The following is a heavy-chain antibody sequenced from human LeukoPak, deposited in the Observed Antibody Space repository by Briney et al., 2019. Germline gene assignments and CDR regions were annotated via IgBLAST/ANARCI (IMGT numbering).Heavy chain of an antibody. V-gene: IGHV3-33*01. Sequence: PGRSLRLSCAASGFTFGSYGMHWVRQAPGKGLEWVAVIWYDGSNKYYADSVKGRFTISRDNSKNTLYLQMNSLRAEDTAVYYCARDDGRGYPNYYMDVWGKGTTVTVS. CDR1: GFTFGSYG. CDR2: IWYDGSNK. J-gene: IGHJ6*03. D-gene: IGHD3-22*01. CDR3: ARDDGRGYPNYYMDV.